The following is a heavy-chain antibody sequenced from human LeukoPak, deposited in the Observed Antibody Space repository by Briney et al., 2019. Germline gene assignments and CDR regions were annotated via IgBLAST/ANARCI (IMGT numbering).Heavy chain of an antibody. Sequence: ASVKVSCKASGYTFTSYDINWVRQATGQGLEWMGWMNPNSGNTDYAQKFQGRVTMTRNTSISTAYMELSSLRSEDTAVYYCARVHCSGGSCYSRLAPAAGYRYYFDYWGRGTLVTVSS. CDR3: ARVHCSGGSCYSRLAPAAGYRYYFDY. J-gene: IGHJ4*02. CDR1: GYTFTSYD. V-gene: IGHV1-8*01. D-gene: IGHD2-15*01. CDR2: MNPNSGNT.